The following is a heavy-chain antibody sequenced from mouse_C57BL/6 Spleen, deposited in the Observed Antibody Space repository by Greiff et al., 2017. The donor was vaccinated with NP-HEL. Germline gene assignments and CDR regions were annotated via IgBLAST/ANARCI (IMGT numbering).Heavy chain of an antibody. V-gene: IGHV1-59*01. D-gene: IGHD1-1*01. CDR2: IDPSDSYT. CDR3: ARSPSLRGYFDY. Sequence: QVQLQQPGAELVRPGTSVKLSCKASGYTFTRYWMHWVKQRPGQGLEWIGVIDPSDSYTNYNQKFKGKATLTVDTSSSTAYMQLSSLTSEDSAVYYCARSPSLRGYFDYWGQGTTLTVSS. J-gene: IGHJ2*01. CDR1: GYTFTRYW.